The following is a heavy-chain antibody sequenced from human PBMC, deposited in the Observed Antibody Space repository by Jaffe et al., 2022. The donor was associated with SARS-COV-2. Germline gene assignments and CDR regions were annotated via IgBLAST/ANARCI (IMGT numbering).Heavy chain of an antibody. CDR2: IYYSGST. V-gene: IGHV4-39*01. D-gene: IGHD3-16*01. J-gene: IGHJ4*02. Sequence: QLQLQESGPGLVKPSETLSLTCTVSGGSISSSSYYWGWIRQPPGKGLEWIGSIYYSGSTYYNPSLKSRVTISVDTSKNQFSLKLSSVTAADTAVYYCARRLGGNHIDYWGQGTLVTVSS. CDR3: ARRLGGNHIDY. CDR1: GGSISSSSYY.